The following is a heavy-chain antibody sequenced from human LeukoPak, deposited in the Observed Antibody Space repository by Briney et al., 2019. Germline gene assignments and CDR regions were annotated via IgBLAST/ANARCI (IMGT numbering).Heavy chain of an antibody. CDR1: GVSISSGSYY. Sequence: PSETLSLTCTVSGVSISSGSYYWSWIRQPAGKGLEWIGRIYNSGNTNYNPSLKSRVTISVDTSKNQFSLKLNSVTAADTAVYYCARGRSYWGQGTLVTVSS. J-gene: IGHJ4*02. CDR3: ARGRSY. V-gene: IGHV4-61*02. CDR2: IYNSGNT.